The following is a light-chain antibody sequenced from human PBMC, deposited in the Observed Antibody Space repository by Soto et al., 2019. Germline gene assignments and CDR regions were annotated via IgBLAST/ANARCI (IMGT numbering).Light chain of an antibody. CDR1: QGISNW. J-gene: IGKJ3*01. V-gene: IGKV1-12*01. Sequence: DIQMTQSPSSVSASAGDRVTITCRASQGISNWLAWYQQKPGKAPKLLIYGASSLQSGVPSRFSGSGSGTDFSLTISSLQPADFATYYCQQTNNFPLTFGPGTKVDIK. CDR2: GAS. CDR3: QQTNNFPLT.